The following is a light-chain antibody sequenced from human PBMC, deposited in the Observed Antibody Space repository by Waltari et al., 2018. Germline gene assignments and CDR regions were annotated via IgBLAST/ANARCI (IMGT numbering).Light chain of an antibody. J-gene: IGLJ2*01. V-gene: IGLV2-11*01. CDR1: SSDVGGYNY. Sequence: QSALTQPRSVSGSPGQSVTISCTGTSSDVGGYNYVSWYQQHPGKAPKLMIYDVSKRPSGVPDRFSGSKSGNTASLTISGLQAEDEADYYCCSYAGSYTSLFGGGTKRTVL. CDR2: DVS. CDR3: CSYAGSYTSL.